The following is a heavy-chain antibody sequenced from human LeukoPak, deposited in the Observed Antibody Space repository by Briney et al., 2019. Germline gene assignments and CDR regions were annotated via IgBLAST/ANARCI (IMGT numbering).Heavy chain of an antibody. Sequence: PGGSLRLSCTASGFTFSNYAMTWVRQAPGKGLEWVAVISYDGSNKYYADSVKGRFTISRDNSKNTLYLQMNSLRAEDTAVYYCAKDRCSGGSCLIDYWGQGTLVTVSS. J-gene: IGHJ4*02. CDR2: ISYDGSNK. CDR3: AKDRCSGGSCLIDY. CDR1: GFTFSNYA. D-gene: IGHD2-15*01. V-gene: IGHV3-30*18.